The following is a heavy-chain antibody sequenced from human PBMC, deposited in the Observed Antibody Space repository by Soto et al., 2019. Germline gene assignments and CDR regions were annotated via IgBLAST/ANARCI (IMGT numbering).Heavy chain of an antibody. V-gene: IGHV3-53*01. D-gene: IGHD5-12*01. CDR1: GFSVSSNS. CDR3: ARELSGSWHNWFDP. CDR2: IHSDVTT. J-gene: IGHJ5*02. Sequence: EMQLVESGGGLIQPGGSLRLSCAASGFSVSSNSMSWVRQAPGKGLEWVSVIHSDVTTYYADSVKGRFIISRDNSKDTLYLQMNRLRAEDTAVYYCARELSGSWHNWFDPWGQGTLVTVSS.